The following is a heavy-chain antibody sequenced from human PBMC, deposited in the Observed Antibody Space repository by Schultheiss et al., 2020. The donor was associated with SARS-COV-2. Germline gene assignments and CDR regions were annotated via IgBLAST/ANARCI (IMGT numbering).Heavy chain of an antibody. Sequence: SQTLSLTCTVSGGSISSYYWSWIRQPAGKGLEWIGEINHSGSTNYNPSLKSRVTISVDTSKNQFSLKLSSVTAADTAVYYCARDWGYSSSWYGIDYWGQGTLVTVSS. CDR3: ARDWGYSSSWYGIDY. CDR1: GGSISSYY. D-gene: IGHD6-13*01. CDR2: INHSGST. V-gene: IGHV4-59*01. J-gene: IGHJ4*02.